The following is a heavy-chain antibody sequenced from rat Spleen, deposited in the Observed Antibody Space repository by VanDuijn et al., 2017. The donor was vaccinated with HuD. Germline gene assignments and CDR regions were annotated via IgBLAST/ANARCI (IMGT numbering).Heavy chain of an antibody. CDR3: TSPFRWFAY. Sequence: QVQLKESGPGPVQPSQTLSLTCTVSGFSLTSNGVSWVRQPPGKGLEWIAAISSGGTTYYNSALKSRLSISRDTSKGQVFLKMNSLQTEDTAIYFCTSPFRWFAYWGQGTLVTVSS. J-gene: IGHJ3*01. V-gene: IGHV2S12*01. CDR1: GFSLTSNG. CDR2: ISSGGTT.